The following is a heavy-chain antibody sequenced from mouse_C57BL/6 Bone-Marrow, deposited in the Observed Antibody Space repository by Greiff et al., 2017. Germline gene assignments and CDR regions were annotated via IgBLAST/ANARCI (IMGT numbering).Heavy chain of an antibody. D-gene: IGHD3-2*02. CDR1: GYTFTNYW. J-gene: IGHJ2*01. Sequence: VQLQESGAELVRPGTSVKMSCKASGYTFTNYWIGWAKQRPGHGLEWIGDIYPGGGYTNYNEKFKGKATMTSDKSSSTAYMQFSSLTSEDSAIYYCARYGSGYPFDYWGQGTTLTVSS. CDR3: ARYGSGYPFDY. V-gene: IGHV1-63*01. CDR2: IYPGGGYT.